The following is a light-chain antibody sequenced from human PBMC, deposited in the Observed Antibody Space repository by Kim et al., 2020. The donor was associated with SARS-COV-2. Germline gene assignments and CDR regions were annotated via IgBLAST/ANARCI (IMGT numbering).Light chain of an antibody. CDR2: VSP. V-gene: IGKV1-5*01. CDR3: QLYHSYWWM. Sequence: GDRVNITCRASQSVSSWSVWYPQKLGKAPKHMIYVSPSLESGVPSRVSDSGSGTEFNLNISSLQPVVFASYYCQLYHSYWWMFGRGTKV. J-gene: IGKJ1*01. CDR1: QSVSSW.